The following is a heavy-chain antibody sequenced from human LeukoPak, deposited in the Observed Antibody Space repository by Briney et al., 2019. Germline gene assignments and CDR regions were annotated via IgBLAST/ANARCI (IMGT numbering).Heavy chain of an antibody. Sequence: SVKLCCKASGGTFSSYAISWVRQAPGQGLEWMGRIIPILGIANYAQKFQGRVTITADKSTSTAYMELSSLRSEDTAVYYCARDRYYYYYYGMDVWGQGTTVTVSS. CDR3: ARDRYYYYYYGMDV. D-gene: IGHD1-26*01. CDR1: GGTFSSYA. J-gene: IGHJ6*02. CDR2: IIPILGIA. V-gene: IGHV1-69*04.